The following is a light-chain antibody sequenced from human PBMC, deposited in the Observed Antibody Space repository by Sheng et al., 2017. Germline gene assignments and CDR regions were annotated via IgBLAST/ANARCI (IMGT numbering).Light chain of an antibody. J-gene: IGLJ2*01. CDR1: ALPKQY. Sequence: SYELTQPPSVSVSPGQTARIICSGDALPKQYAYWYQQKPGQAPVLVIYKDFQKPSGIPERFSGSSSGTSVTLTISGVHAEDEADYYCQSADSSGNVVFGRRDQADRP. CDR2: KDF. CDR3: QSADSSGNVV. V-gene: IGLV3-25*03.